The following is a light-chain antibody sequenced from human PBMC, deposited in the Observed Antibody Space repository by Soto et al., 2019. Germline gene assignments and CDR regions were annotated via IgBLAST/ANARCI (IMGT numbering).Light chain of an antibody. V-gene: IGKV1-33*01. Sequence: DIQMTQSPSSLSASVGDRVTITCQASQDISNYLNWYQQKPGKAPKLLIYDASNLETGVPSRFSGSGSGTDFTFPISSLQPEDIATYYCQQYDNLPLMYTFGQGTKLEIK. J-gene: IGKJ2*01. CDR3: QQYDNLPLMYT. CDR1: QDISNY. CDR2: DAS.